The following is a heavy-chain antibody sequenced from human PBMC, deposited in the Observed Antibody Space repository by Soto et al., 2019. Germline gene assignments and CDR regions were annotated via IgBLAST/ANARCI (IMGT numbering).Heavy chain of an antibody. CDR2: ISNRGSDT. Sequence: GGSLRLSCAGSGFTFINYAMTWVRQAPGKGLEWVSSISNRGSDTYYVDSVKGRFTISRDNSTNTLYLQMNSLRAEDTAIYYCAKDTYSSSWYFWGQGTLVTVSS. CDR3: AKDTYSSSWYF. D-gene: IGHD6-13*01. J-gene: IGHJ4*02. V-gene: IGHV3-23*01. CDR1: GFTFINYA.